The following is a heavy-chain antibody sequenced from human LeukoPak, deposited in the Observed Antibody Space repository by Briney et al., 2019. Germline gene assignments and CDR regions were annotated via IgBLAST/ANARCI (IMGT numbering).Heavy chain of an antibody. V-gene: IGHV4-34*01. Sequence: PSETLSLTCTVSGGSISSYYWSWIRQPPGKGLEWIGEINHSGSTNYNPSLKSRVTISVDTSKNQFSLKLSSVTAADTAVYYCARRPVGGYYSVDYWGQGALVTVSS. CDR2: INHSGST. J-gene: IGHJ4*02. D-gene: IGHD3-22*01. CDR3: ARRPVGGYYSVDY. CDR1: GGSISSYY.